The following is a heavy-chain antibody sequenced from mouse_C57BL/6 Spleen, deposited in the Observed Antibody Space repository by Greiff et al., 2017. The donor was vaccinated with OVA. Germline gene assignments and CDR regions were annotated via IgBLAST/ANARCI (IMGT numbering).Heavy chain of an antibody. V-gene: IGHV1-52*01. Sequence: QVQLQQPGAELVRPGSSVKLSCKASGYTFTSYWMHWVKQRPIQGLEWIGNIDPSDSETHYTQKFKDKATLTVDKSSSTAYMQLSSRTSEDSAVYYCAREGLGGYWGQGTTLTVSS. CDR1: GYTFTSYW. CDR3: AREGLGGY. CDR2: IDPSDSET. D-gene: IGHD3-3*01. J-gene: IGHJ2*01.